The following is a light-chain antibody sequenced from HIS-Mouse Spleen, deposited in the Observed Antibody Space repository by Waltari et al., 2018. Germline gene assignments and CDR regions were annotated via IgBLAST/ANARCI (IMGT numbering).Light chain of an antibody. CDR1: ALPKKY. V-gene: IGLV3-10*01. CDR3: YSTDSSGNHRV. Sequence: SYELTQPPSVSVSPGQTARNTCSGDALPKKYAYWYQQKSGQAPVLVIYEDSKLPSGIPERFSGSSSGTMATLTISGAQVEDEADYYCYSTDSSGNHRVFGGGTKLTVL. CDR2: EDS. J-gene: IGLJ2*01.